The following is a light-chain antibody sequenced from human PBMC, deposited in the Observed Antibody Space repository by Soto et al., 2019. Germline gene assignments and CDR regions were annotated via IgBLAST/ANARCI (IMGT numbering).Light chain of an antibody. CDR2: WAS. Sequence: DIVMTQSPDSLAVSLGERATINCKSSQSLLYSSSNKNFLTWYQQKPGQPPKLLIFWASIRESGVPDRFSGSGSGTDFTLTISSLQAEDVAVYYCQQYYSTPYTFGQGTKLEIK. CDR3: QQYYSTPYT. V-gene: IGKV4-1*01. J-gene: IGKJ2*01. CDR1: QSLLYSSSNKNF.